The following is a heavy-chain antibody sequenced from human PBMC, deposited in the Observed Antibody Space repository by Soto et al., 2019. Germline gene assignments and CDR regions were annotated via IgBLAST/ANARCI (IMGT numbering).Heavy chain of an antibody. V-gene: IGHV3-30-3*01. CDR1: GFTFSSYA. CDR3: ARDTVRTGTTFSWFDP. Sequence: QVQLVESGGGVVQPGRSLRLSCAASGFTFSSYAMHWVRQAPGKGLEWVAVISYDGSNKYYADSVKGRFTISRDNSKNTLYLQMSSLRAEDTAVYYCARDTVRTGTTFSWFDPWGQGTLVTVSS. J-gene: IGHJ5*02. D-gene: IGHD1-7*01. CDR2: ISYDGSNK.